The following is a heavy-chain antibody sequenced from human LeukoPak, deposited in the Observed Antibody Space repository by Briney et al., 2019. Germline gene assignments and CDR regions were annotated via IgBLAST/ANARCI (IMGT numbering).Heavy chain of an antibody. D-gene: IGHD3-10*01. V-gene: IGHV3-74*01. J-gene: IGHJ6*02. CDR1: GFTFSSYW. Sequence: GGSLRLSCAASGFTFSSYWMHWVRHAPGKGLVWVSRINSDGSSTSYADSVKGRFTISRDNAKNTLYLQMNSLRAEDTAVYYCAREEELWFGELLSYYYGMDVWGQGTTVTVSS. CDR2: INSDGSST. CDR3: AREEELWFGELLSYYYGMDV.